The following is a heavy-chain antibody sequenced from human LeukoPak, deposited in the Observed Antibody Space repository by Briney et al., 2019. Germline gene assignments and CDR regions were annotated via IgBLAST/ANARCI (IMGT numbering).Heavy chain of an antibody. J-gene: IGHJ4*02. V-gene: IGHV3-74*01. Sequence: GGSLRLSCTASGFTFSNYWMHWVRQAPGKGLVWVSRINSDGINTSYADSVKGRFTISRDNAKNSLYLQMNSLRAEDTAVYYCASARIAAAGTFDYWGQGTLVTVSS. CDR1: GFTFSNYW. CDR3: ASARIAAAGTFDY. D-gene: IGHD6-13*01. CDR2: INSDGINT.